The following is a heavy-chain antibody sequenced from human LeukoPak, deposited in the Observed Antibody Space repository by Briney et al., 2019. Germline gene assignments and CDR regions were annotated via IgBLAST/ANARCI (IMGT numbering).Heavy chain of an antibody. CDR3: ATDWSYSSGWYALDY. CDR2: ISSSSSYI. D-gene: IGHD6-19*01. CDR1: GFTFSSYS. Sequence: GGTLRLSCAASGFTFSSYSMNWVRQAPGKGLEWVSSISSSSSYIYYADSVKGRFTISRDNAKNSLYLQMNSLRAEDTAVYYCATDWSYSSGWYALDYWGQGTLVIVSS. J-gene: IGHJ4*02. V-gene: IGHV3-21*01.